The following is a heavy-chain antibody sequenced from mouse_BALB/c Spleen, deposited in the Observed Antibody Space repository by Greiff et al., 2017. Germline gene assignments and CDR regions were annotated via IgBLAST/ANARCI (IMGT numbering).Heavy chain of an antibody. Sequence: EVQLVESGAELVRPGALVKLSCKASGFNIKDYYMHWVKQRPEQGLEWIGWIDPENGNTIYDPKFQGKASITADTSSNTAYLQLSSLTSEDTAVYFCASWDVHYWGQGTTLTVSS. CDR2: IDPENGNT. CDR3: ASWDVHY. CDR1: GFNIKDYY. V-gene: IGHV14-1*02. J-gene: IGHJ2*01. D-gene: IGHD4-1*01.